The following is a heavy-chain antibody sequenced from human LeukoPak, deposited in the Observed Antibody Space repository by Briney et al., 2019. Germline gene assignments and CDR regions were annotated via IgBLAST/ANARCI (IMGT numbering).Heavy chain of an antibody. CDR2: IYYSGST. CDR3: ARSPSGYTTHFDY. CDR1: GGSISSSSYY. D-gene: IGHD5-12*01. Sequence: SETLSLTCTVSGGSISSSSYYWSWIRRPPGKGLEWIGYIYYSGSTNYNPSLKSRVTISVDTSKNQFSLKLSSVTAADTAVYYCARSPSGYTTHFDYWGQGTLVTVSS. J-gene: IGHJ4*02. V-gene: IGHV4-61*01.